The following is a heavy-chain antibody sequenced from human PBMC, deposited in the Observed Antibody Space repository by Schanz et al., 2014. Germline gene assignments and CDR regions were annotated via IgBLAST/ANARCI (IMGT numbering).Heavy chain of an antibody. CDR3: ARVHHYDPSGWGYFDY. D-gene: IGHD3-22*01. CDR1: GGSFSSNY. J-gene: IGHJ4*02. Sequence: QVQLQQWGAGLLKPSETLSLTCAVYGGSFSSNYWSWIRQPPGKGLEWIGEINQSGTTNYNPSLKSRVTMSVDTSKNQISLKLSSATAADTAVYYCARVHHYDPSGWGYFDYWGQGALVTVSS. V-gene: IGHV4-34*02. CDR2: INQSGTT.